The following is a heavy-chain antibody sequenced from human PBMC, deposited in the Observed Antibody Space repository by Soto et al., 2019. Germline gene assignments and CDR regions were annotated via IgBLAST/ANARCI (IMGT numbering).Heavy chain of an antibody. CDR2: RYSGGST. D-gene: IGHD1-26*01. CDR3: ARGHRKHHSRSTRDAFDI. J-gene: IGHJ3*02. CDR1: GFTVSSNY. Sequence: GGSLRLSCAASGFTVSSNYMSWVRQAPGKGLEWVSVRYSGGSTYYADSVKGRFTISRDNSKNTLYLQMNSLRDEDTAVYYCARGHRKHHSRSTRDAFDIWGQGTMVTV. V-gene: IGHV3-53*01.